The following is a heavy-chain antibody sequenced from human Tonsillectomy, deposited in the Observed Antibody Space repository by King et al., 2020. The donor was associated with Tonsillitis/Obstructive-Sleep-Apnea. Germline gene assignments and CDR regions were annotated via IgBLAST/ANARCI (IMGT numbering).Heavy chain of an antibody. D-gene: IGHD2-15*01. CDR2: IIPIFGTA. CDR1: GGTFSSYA. Sequence: QLVQSGAEVKKPGSSVKVSCKASGGTFSSYAISWVRQAPGQGLEWMGGIIPIFGTANYAQKFQGRVTITADESTSTAYMELSSLRSEDTAVYYCASAQLRGYCSGGSCYSEGCWDYWGQGTLVTVSS. V-gene: IGHV1-69*12. CDR3: ASAQLRGYCSGGSCYSEGCWDY. J-gene: IGHJ4*02.